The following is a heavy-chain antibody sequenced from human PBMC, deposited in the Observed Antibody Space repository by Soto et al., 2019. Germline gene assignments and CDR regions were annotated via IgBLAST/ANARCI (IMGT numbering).Heavy chain of an antibody. CDR3: AQMSSHLKLRRVSFRR. V-gene: IGHV3-23*01. Sequence: GGSLRLSCAASGFTFSIYDMIWVRRAPGKGLEWVSTIGASDNSTYYADAVKGRFTISRDNSKNTLFLQMSGLRGEDTATYNCAQMSSHLKLRRVSFRRWGQGTRVTVSS. CDR1: GFTFSIYD. J-gene: IGHJ1*01. D-gene: IGHD6-19*01. CDR2: IGASDNST.